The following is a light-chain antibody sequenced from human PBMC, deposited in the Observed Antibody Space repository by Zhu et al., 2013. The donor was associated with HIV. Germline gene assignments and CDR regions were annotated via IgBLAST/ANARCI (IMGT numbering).Light chain of an antibody. J-gene: IGKJ2*01. CDR3: QQANSFPYT. CDR1: QSISTY. Sequence: DIQMTQSPSSLSASVGDRVTITCRASQSISTYLNWYQQKPGKAPKLLIYAASSLQSGVPSRFSGSGSGTDFTLTISRLQPEDFATYYCQQANSFPYTFGLGDQAGDQT. CDR2: AAS. V-gene: IGKV1-39*01.